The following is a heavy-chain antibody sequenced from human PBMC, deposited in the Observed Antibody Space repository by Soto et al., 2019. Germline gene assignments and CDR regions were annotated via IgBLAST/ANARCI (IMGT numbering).Heavy chain of an antibody. CDR2: IYWDDDK. J-gene: IGHJ4*02. V-gene: IGHV2-5*02. D-gene: IGHD3-3*01. CDR1: GFSPTTSGVG. Sequence: QITLNESRPTVVRPTETLTLTCRFSGFSPTTSGVGVGWIRQSPGKAPEWLALIYWDDDKRYSASLKSRLTITKDTSKNQVVLTVSDLDPTDTATYYCAHRVLRTVFGLVTTTAIYFDFWGQGTPVAVSS. CDR3: AHRVLRTVFGLVTTTAIYFDF.